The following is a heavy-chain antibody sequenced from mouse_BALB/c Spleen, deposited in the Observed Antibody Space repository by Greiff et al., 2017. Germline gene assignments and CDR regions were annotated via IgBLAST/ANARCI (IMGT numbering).Heavy chain of an antibody. J-gene: IGHJ3*01. CDR3: ARSSGNFLFAY. D-gene: IGHD1-3*01. V-gene: IGHV1-7*01. CDR2: INPSTGYT. CDR1: GYTFTSYW. Sequence: QVQLQQSGAELAKPGASVKMSCKASGYTFTSYWMHWVKQRPGQGLEWIGYINPSTGYTEYNQKFKDKATLTADKSSSTAYMQLSSLTSEDSAVYYCARSSGNFLFAYWGQGTLVTVSA.